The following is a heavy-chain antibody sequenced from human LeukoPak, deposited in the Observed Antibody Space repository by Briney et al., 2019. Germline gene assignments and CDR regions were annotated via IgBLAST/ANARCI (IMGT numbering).Heavy chain of an antibody. D-gene: IGHD2-8*01. CDR1: GYSISGGYY. CDR3: ARSPGGVNNWFDP. CDR2: MYHSGNT. V-gene: IGHV4-38-2*02. J-gene: IGHJ5*02. Sequence: SETLSLTCTVSGYSISGGYYWGWIRQPPGKGLEWIGSMYHSGNTYYNPSLKSRVTISVDTSKNQFSLKLSSVTAADTAVYYCARSPGGVNNWFDPWGQGTLVTVSS.